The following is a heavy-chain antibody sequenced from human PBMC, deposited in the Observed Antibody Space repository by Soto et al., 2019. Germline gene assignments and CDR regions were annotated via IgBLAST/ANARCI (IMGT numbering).Heavy chain of an antibody. CDR1: GGSISSGDYY. CDR3: ARDKITGLFDY. CDR2: IYYSGST. J-gene: IGHJ4*02. D-gene: IGHD2-8*02. Sequence: PSETLSLTCTVSGGSISSGDYYWSWIRQPPGKGLEWIGHIYYSGSTNYNPSLKSRVTISVDTSKNQFSLKLTSVTAADTAVYYCARDKITGLFDYWGQGTLVTVSS. V-gene: IGHV4-30-4*01.